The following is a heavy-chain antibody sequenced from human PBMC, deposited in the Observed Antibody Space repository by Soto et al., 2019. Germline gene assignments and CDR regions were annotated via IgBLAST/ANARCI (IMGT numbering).Heavy chain of an antibody. J-gene: IGHJ5*02. CDR1: GGCLNNFC. Sequence: XATLSLTCSVCGGCLNNFCWNWIRQTAGKGLEWIGRIHASGNTNYNPSLKSRATLSVDTSKNQFSLKVRSVTAADTAVYYCARSSHKESWFDPWGQGTLVTVSS. V-gene: IGHV4-4*07. D-gene: IGHD6-19*01. CDR2: IHASGNT. CDR3: ARSSHKESWFDP.